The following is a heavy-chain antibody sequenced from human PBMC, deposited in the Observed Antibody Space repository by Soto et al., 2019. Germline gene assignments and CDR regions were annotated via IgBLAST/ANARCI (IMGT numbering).Heavy chain of an antibody. J-gene: IGHJ5*02. D-gene: IGHD3-3*01. Sequence: ASVKVSCKASGYTFTSYYMHWVRQAPGQGLEWMGIINPSGGSTSYAQKFQGRVTMTRDTSTSTVYMALSSLSIEDTAVNYCDRDTRITIFGVVTPYNWFDPWGQGTLVTVSS. V-gene: IGHV1-46*03. CDR1: GYTFTSYY. CDR2: INPSGGST. CDR3: DRDTRITIFGVVTPYNWFDP.